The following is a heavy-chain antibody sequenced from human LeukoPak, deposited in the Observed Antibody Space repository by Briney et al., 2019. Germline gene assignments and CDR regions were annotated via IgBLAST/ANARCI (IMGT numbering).Heavy chain of an antibody. V-gene: IGHV5-51*01. CDR3: AREVHSSSWYVDY. D-gene: IGHD6-13*01. CDR1: GYSFTSYW. Sequence: GESLKISYKGSGYSFTSYWIGWVRQMPGKGLEWMGIIYPGDSDTRYSPSFQGQVTISADKSISTAYLQWSSLKASDTALYYCAREVHSSSWYVDYWGQGTLVTVSA. J-gene: IGHJ4*02. CDR2: IYPGDSDT.